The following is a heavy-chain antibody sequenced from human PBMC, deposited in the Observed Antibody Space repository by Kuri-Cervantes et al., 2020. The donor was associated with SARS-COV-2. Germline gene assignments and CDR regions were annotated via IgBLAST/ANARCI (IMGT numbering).Heavy chain of an antibody. Sequence: GGSLRLSCAASGFTFSSDGMHWVRQAPGKGLEWVSYISSSGSTIYYADSVKGRFTISRDNAKNSLYLQMNSLRAEDTAVYYCARGGTYYDFWGGYYNYYYGMDVWGQGTTVTVSS. J-gene: IGHJ6*02. CDR3: ARGGTYYDFWGGYYNYYYGMDV. CDR2: ISSSGSTI. CDR1: GFTFSSDG. D-gene: IGHD3-3*01. V-gene: IGHV3-48*04.